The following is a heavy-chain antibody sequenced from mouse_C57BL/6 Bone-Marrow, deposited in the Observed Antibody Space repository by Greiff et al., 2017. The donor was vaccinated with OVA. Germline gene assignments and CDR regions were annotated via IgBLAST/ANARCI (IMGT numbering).Heavy chain of an antibody. CDR3: ARMGGSSYDYFDY. CDR1: GFSLTSYA. D-gene: IGHD1-1*01. Sequence: VMLVESGPGLVAPSQSLSITCTVSGFSLTSYAISWVRQPPGQGLEWLGVIWTGGGTNYNSALKSRLSISKDNSKSQVFLKMNSLQTDDTARYYWARMGGSSYDYFDYWGQGTTLTVSS. CDR2: IWTGGGT. J-gene: IGHJ2*01. V-gene: IGHV2-9-1*01.